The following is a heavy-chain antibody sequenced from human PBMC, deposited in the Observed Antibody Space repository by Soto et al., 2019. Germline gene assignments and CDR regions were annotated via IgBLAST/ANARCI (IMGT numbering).Heavy chain of an antibody. D-gene: IGHD2-2*02. V-gene: IGHV3-23*01. CDR1: GFTFSSYA. Sequence: GGSLRLSCAASGFTFSSYAMSWVRQAPGKGLEWVSAISGSGGSTYYADSVKGRFTISRDNSKNTLYLQMNGLRAEDTDVYYCAKDIGSIPYYYYYYMDVWGKGTTVTVSS. CDR2: ISGSGGST. CDR3: AKDIGSIPYYYYYYMDV. J-gene: IGHJ6*03.